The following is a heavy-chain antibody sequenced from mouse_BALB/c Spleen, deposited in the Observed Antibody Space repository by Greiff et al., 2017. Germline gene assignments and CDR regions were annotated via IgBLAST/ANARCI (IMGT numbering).Heavy chain of an antibody. D-gene: IGHD2-2*01. J-gene: IGHJ3*01. Sequence: VQLQQSGPGLVAPSQSLSITCTVSGFSLTGYGVNWVRQPPGKGLEWLGMIWGDGSTDYNSALKSRLSISKDNSKSQVFLKMNSLQTDDTARYYCAREGPYGSSWFAYWGQGTLVTGSA. V-gene: IGHV2-6-7*01. CDR3: AREGPYGSSWFAY. CDR2: IWGDGST. CDR1: GFSLTGYG.